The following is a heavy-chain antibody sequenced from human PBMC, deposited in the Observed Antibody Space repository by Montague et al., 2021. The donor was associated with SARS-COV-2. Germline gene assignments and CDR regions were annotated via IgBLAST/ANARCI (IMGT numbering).Heavy chain of an antibody. V-gene: IGHV4-59*13. Sequence: SETLSLTCTVSGGSISSYYWSWIRQPPGKGLEWIGYMYYSGSTNYNPSLKSRVTQSVDTSKNQFSLKLSSVTAADTAVYYCARDFDYWGQGTLVTVSS. CDR1: GGSISSYY. CDR3: ARDFDY. J-gene: IGHJ4*02. CDR2: MYYSGST.